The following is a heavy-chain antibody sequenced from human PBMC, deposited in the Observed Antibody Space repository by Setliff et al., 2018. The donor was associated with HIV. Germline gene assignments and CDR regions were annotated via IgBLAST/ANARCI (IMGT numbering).Heavy chain of an antibody. D-gene: IGHD6-19*01. J-gene: IGHJ6*03. CDR3: ARVPYPADYYMDV. Sequence: PSETLSLTCTVSGVSINSGNYYWSWIRQPAGKGLEWIGRIYTSGSTKYNPSLKSRVTISVDTSKNQFSLKLTSVSAADTAIYYCARVPYPADYYMDVWGKGTTVTVSS. V-gene: IGHV4-61*02. CDR2: IYTSGST. CDR1: GVSINSGNYY.